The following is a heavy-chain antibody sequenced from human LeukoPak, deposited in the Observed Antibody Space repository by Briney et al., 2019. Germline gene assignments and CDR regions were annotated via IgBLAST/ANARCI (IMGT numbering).Heavy chain of an antibody. V-gene: IGHV1-46*01. J-gene: IGHJ4*02. CDR2: INPSGGST. CDR3: ARERREYSGHARFFSYFDY. Sequence: ASVKVSCKASGYTFTSYYMHWVRQAPGQGLEWMGIINPSGGSTSYAQKFQGRVTISVDTSKNQFSLKLSSVTAADTAVYYCARERREYSGHARFFSYFDYWGQGTLVTVSS. CDR1: GYTFTSYY. D-gene: IGHD5-12*01.